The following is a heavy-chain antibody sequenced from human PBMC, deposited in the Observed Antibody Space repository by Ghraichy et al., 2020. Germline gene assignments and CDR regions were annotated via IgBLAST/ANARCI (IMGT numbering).Heavy chain of an antibody. J-gene: IGHJ6*02. D-gene: IGHD6-6*01. CDR3: ARDVSSSFKYYYGMDV. CDR2: MYYSGST. V-gene: IGHV4-61*01. Sequence: SETLSLTCTVSSGSVSSGSYYWSWIRQPPGKGLEWIGYMYYSGSTNYNPSLKSRVTISVDTSKKQFSLKLSSVTAADTAVYYCARDVSSSFKYYYGMDVWGQGTTVTVSS. CDR1: SGSVSSGSYY.